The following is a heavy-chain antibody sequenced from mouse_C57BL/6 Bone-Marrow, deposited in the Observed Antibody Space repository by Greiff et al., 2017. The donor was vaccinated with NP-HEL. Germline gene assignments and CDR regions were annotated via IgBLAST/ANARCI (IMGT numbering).Heavy chain of an antibody. V-gene: IGHV7-1*01. Sequence: EVHLVESGGGLVQSGRSLRLSCATSGFTFSDFYMEWVRQAPGKGLEWIAASRNKANDYTTEYSASVKGRFIVSRDTSQSILYLQMNALRAEDTAIYYCARDAVYDGYPFAYWGQGTLVTVSA. CDR3: ARDAVYDGYPFAY. CDR1: GFTFSDFY. D-gene: IGHD2-3*01. CDR2: SRNKANDYTT. J-gene: IGHJ3*01.